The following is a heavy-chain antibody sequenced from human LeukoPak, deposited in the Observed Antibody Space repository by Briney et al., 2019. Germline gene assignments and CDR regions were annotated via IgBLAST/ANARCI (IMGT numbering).Heavy chain of an antibody. V-gene: IGHV4-61*02. CDR3: ARFRDCSSTSCHSRWYYYMDV. D-gene: IGHD2-2*01. CDR1: GGSLSSGSYY. Sequence: PSQTLSLTCTVSGGSLSSGSYYWSWIRQPAGKGLEWIGRIYTSGSTNYNPSLKSRVTISVDTSKNQFSLKLSSVTAADTAVYYCARFRDCSSTSCHSRWYYYMDVRGKGTTVTISS. J-gene: IGHJ6*03. CDR2: IYTSGST.